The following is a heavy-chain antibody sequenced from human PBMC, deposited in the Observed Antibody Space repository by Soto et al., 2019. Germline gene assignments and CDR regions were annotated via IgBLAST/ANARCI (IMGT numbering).Heavy chain of an antibody. CDR3: ARRGSGSYIVDF. J-gene: IGHJ4*02. D-gene: IGHD3-10*01. CDR1: GGSISSDGYY. V-gene: IGHV4-31*03. Sequence: PSETLSLTCSVSGGSISSDGYYWSWIRQHPGKGLEWIGYIYFSGSTYYSASLKSRVTISVDTSKNQFSLKLSSVTAADTAVYYCARRGSGSYIVDFWGQGIQVTVS. CDR2: IYFSGST.